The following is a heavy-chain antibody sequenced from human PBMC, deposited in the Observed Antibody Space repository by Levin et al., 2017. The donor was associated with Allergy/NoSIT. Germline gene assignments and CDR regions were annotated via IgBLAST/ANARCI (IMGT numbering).Heavy chain of an antibody. CDR3: ARDIVVVPAAIGYYYYGMDV. CDR1: GGTFSSYA. J-gene: IGHJ6*02. D-gene: IGHD2-2*01. V-gene: IGHV1-69*13. CDR2: IIPIFGTA. Sequence: SVKVSCKASGGTFSSYAISWVRQAPGQGLEWMGGIIPIFGTANYAQKFQGRVTITADESTSTAYMELSSLRSEDTAVYYCARDIVVVPAAIGYYYYGMDVWGQGTTVTVSS.